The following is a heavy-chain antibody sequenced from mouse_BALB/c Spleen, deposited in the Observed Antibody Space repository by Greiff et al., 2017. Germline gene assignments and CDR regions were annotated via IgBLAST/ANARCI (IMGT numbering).Heavy chain of an antibody. Sequence: EVQLQESGGGLVKPGGSLKLSCAASGFTFSSYAMSWVRQTPEKRLEWVATISSGGSYTYYPDSVKGRFTISRDNAKNTLYLQMSSLRSEDTAMYYCARTGPYYAMDYWGQGTSVTVSS. CDR2: ISSGGSYT. V-gene: IGHV5-9-3*01. D-gene: IGHD4-1*01. CDR3: ARTGPYYAMDY. CDR1: GFTFSSYA. J-gene: IGHJ4*01.